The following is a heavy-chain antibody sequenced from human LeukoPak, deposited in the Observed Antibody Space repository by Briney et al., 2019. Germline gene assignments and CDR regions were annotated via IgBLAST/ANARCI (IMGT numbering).Heavy chain of an antibody. J-gene: IGHJ4*02. CDR3: AGGPGPWSAYYGVDY. V-gene: IGHV4-4*07. CDR2: IYTSGST. Sequence: SETLSLTCTVSGGSISSYYWSWIRQPAGKGLEWIGRIYTSGSTNYNPSLKSRVTMSVDTSKNQFSLKLSSVTAADTAVYYCAGGPGPWSAYYGVDYWGQGTLVTVSS. D-gene: IGHD3-3*01. CDR1: GGSISSYY.